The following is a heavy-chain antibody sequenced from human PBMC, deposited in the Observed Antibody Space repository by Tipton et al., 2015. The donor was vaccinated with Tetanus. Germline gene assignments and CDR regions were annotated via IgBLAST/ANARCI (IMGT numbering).Heavy chain of an antibody. J-gene: IGHJ1*01. V-gene: IGHV4-59*01. Sequence: TLSLTCTVSGGSISTYHWNWIRQFPGKGLEWIGYIDYFGTTKYNPSLKSRVATSVDTSKNQLSLKLSSVTSADTAVYYCARTSGYLYSSYWGQGTLVTVSS. CDR3: ARTSGYLYSSY. CDR1: GGSISTYH. CDR2: IDYFGTT. D-gene: IGHD3-3*01.